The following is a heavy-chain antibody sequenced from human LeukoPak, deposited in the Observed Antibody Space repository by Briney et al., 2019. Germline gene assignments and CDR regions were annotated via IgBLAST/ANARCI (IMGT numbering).Heavy chain of an antibody. CDR2: ISYDGSNK. Sequence: PGGSLRLSCAASGFTFSSYAMHWVRQVPGKGLEWVAVISYDGSNKYYADSVKGRFTISRDNSKNTLYLQMNSLRAEDTAVYYCAREDSSGFDYWGQGTLVTVSS. V-gene: IGHV3-30-3*01. D-gene: IGHD6-19*01. CDR1: GFTFSSYA. J-gene: IGHJ4*02. CDR3: AREDSSGFDY.